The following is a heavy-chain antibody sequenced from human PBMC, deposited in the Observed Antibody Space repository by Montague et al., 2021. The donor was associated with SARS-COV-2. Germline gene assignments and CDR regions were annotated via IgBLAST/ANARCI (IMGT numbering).Heavy chain of an antibody. Sequence: SETLSLTCSVSGGSISTSNYYWGWIRQPPGKGLERIGSVYYSGSTYYNPPLKSRVTVSVDTSKNQFSLKISPVTAADTAVYFCAGQSASSPFDHWGQGTLVTVSS. J-gene: IGHJ4*02. D-gene: IGHD6-13*01. V-gene: IGHV4-39*01. CDR1: GGSISTSNYY. CDR3: AGQSASSPFDH. CDR2: VYYSGST.